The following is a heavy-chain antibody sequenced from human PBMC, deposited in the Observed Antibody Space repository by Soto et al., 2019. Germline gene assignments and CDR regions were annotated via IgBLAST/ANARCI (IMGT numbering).Heavy chain of an antibody. J-gene: IGHJ4*02. Sequence: QVQLVESGGGVVQPGRSLRLSCAVSGFTVSTHGMHWVRQAPGKGLEWVAVISRDGNTKYYADSVKGRFTISRDNSRNALVLEMYSLRGDDVAVDYCTGEVASGYWGQGTLVTVSS. D-gene: IGHD3-10*01. V-gene: IGHV3-30*03. CDR2: ISRDGNTK. CDR1: GFTVSTHG. CDR3: TGEVASGY.